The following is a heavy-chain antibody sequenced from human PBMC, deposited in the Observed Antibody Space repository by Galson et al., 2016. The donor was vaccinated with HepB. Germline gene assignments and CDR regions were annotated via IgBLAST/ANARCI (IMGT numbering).Heavy chain of an antibody. CDR3: ARDSRDYYDGSYYGVDV. D-gene: IGHD3-22*01. V-gene: IGHV1-69*13. CDR2: IIPVFGTP. Sequence: SVKVSCKASGGTFSSYAINWVRQAPGQGLEWMGGIIPVFGTPNYAQKFQGRVTITADESASTAYMELSSLRSEDTAVYYCARDSRDYYDGSYYGVDVWGQGTTVTVSS. J-gene: IGHJ6*02. CDR1: GGTFSSYA.